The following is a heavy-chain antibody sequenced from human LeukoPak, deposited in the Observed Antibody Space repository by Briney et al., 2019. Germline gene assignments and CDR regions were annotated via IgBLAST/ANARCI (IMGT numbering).Heavy chain of an antibody. J-gene: IGHJ4*02. V-gene: IGHV3-23*01. CDR3: AKDLCSGGSCRSRDGFDY. Sequence: GGSLRLSCAASGFTFSSYAMSWVRQAPGKGLEWASAISGSGGSTYYADSVKGRFTISRDNSKNTLYLQMSSLRAEDTAVYYCAKDLCSGGSCRSRDGFDYWGQGTLVTVSS. CDR2: ISGSGGST. CDR1: GFTFSSYA. D-gene: IGHD2-15*01.